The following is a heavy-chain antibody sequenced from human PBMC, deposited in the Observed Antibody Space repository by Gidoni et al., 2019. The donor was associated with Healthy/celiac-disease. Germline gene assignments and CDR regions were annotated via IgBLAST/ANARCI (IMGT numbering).Heavy chain of an antibody. CDR1: GFSLSTARMG. V-gene: IGHV2-26*01. CDR3: ARFGYSYGFYYFDY. D-gene: IGHD5-18*01. CDR2: IFSNDEK. Sequence: QVTLKESGPVLVKPTETLTLTCTVSGFSLSTARMGVSWIRQPPGKALEWLAHIFSNDEKSYSTSLKSRLTISKDTSKSQVVLTMTNMDPVDTATYYCARFGYSYGFYYFDYWGQGTLVTVSS. J-gene: IGHJ4*02.